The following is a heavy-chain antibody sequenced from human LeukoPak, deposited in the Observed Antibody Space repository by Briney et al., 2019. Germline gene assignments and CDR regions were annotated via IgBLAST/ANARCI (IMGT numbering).Heavy chain of an antibody. J-gene: IGHJ4*02. V-gene: IGHV3-48*01. CDR2: ISSLSGTI. D-gene: IGHD2/OR15-2a*01. CDR1: GFTFDSYS. CDR3: AKDSAKKYDDY. Sequence: GGSLRLSCAASGFTFDSYSMNWVRQAPGEGLEWVSYISSLSGTIYYADSVKGRFTISRDNAKNSLYLQMNGLRAEDTAVYYCAKDSAKKYDDYWGQGTLVTVSS.